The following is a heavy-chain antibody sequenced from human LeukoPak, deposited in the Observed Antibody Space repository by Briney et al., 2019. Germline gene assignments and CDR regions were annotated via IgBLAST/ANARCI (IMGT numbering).Heavy chain of an antibody. CDR2: TYYRSTWYN. Sequence: SQTLSLTCAISGDSVSSNSVTWNWIRQSPSRGLEWLGRTYYRSTWYNDYAVSVRGRITVNPDTSKNQFFLHLNSVTPEDTAVYYCARRLTQYDCFDPWGQGILVTVSS. J-gene: IGHJ5*02. V-gene: IGHV6-1*01. CDR1: GDSVSSNSVT. CDR3: ARRLTQYDCFDP. D-gene: IGHD2-2*01.